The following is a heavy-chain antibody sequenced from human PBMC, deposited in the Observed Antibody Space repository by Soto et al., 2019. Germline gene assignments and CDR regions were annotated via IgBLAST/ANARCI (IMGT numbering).Heavy chain of an antibody. CDR3: TTGLSNGYYNFDY. D-gene: IGHD3-22*01. J-gene: IGHJ4*02. V-gene: IGHV3-15*01. CDR2: IKGEADGGTT. CDR1: GFTFNNAW. Sequence: RLVESGGGLVKPGGSLRLSCAASGFTFNNAWMSWVRQAPGKGLEWVGRIKGEADGGTTDYAAPVKGRITISRDHSKDTLYLRMNSLKTEDTAVYYCTTGLSNGYYNFDYWGQGTPVTVSS.